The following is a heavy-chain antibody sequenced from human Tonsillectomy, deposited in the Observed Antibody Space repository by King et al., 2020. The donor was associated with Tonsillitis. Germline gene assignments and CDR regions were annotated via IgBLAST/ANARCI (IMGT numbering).Heavy chain of an antibody. Sequence: QLQESGPGLVKPSETLSLTCTVSGDSISSYYWSWIRQPPGKGLEWVGNIYYSGSTNYNPSLKSRVTISVDTSKNQFSLKLSSVTAADTAVYYCARDKVCSGYYCAYGMDGWGQGTTVTVSS. J-gene: IGHJ6*02. CDR1: GDSISSYY. CDR2: IYYSGST. D-gene: IGHD3-22*01. V-gene: IGHV4-59*01. CDR3: ARDKVCSGYYCAYGMDG.